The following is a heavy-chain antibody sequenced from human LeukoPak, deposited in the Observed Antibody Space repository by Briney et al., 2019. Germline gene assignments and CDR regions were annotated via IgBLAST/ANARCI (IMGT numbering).Heavy chain of an antibody. Sequence: SETLSLTCTVSGGSISSGGYYWSWIRQHPGKGLEWIGYIYYSGSTYYNPSLKSRVTISVDTSKNQFSLKLSSVTAADTAVYYCASAPDPWSGWFDPWGQGTLVTVSS. V-gene: IGHV4-31*03. CDR3: ASAPDPWSGWFDP. CDR1: GGSISSGGYY. J-gene: IGHJ5*02. CDR2: IYYSGST. D-gene: IGHD2-8*02.